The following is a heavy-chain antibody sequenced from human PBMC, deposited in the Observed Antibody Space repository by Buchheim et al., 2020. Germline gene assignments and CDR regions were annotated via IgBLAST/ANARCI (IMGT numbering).Heavy chain of an antibody. V-gene: IGHV3-13*04. Sequence: EVQLVESGGGLVQPGGPLRLSCAASGFTFSSYDMQWVRQVSGKGLEWVSAVGMAGDTHYSGSVRGRFTISRENAKNSVYLQMNNLRAGDTAVYYCARDPSGRGMDVWGQGTT. CDR3: ARDPSGRGMDV. J-gene: IGHJ6*02. CDR1: GFTFSSYD. CDR2: VGMAGDT.